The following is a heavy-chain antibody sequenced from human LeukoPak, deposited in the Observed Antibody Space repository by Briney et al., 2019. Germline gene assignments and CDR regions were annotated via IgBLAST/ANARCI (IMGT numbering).Heavy chain of an antibody. Sequence: ASETLSLTCTVSGGSISSSSYYWGWIRQPPGKGLEWIGSIYYSGSTYYNPSLKSRVTISVDTSKNQFSLKLSSVNAADTAVYYCARLRDYDFWSGRRAGYYYMDVWGKGTTVTVSS. J-gene: IGHJ6*03. CDR1: GGSISSSSYY. CDR3: ARLRDYDFWSGRRAGYYYMDV. D-gene: IGHD3-3*01. V-gene: IGHV4-39*01. CDR2: IYYSGST.